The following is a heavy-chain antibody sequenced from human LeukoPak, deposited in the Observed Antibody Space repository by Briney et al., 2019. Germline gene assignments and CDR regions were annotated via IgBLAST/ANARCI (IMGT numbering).Heavy chain of an antibody. CDR1: GGSISSGSYY. V-gene: IGHV4-61*02. D-gene: IGHD1-7*01. J-gene: IGHJ4*02. CDR2: IYTSGST. CDR3: ARVRITGTMAGQIDY. Sequence: PSETLSLTCTVSGGSISSGSYYWSWIRQPAGKGLEWIGRIYTSGSTNYNPSLKSRVTMSVDTSKNQFSLKPSSVTAADTAVYYCARVRITGTMAGQIDYWGQGTLVTVSS.